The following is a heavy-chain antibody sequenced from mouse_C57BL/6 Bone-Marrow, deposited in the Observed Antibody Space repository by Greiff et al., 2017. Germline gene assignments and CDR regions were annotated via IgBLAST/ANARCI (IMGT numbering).Heavy chain of an antibody. CDR2: IDPSDSYT. CDR3: APNYYGSSHWYFDV. J-gene: IGHJ1*03. CDR1: GYTFTSSW. Sequence: QVQLQQPGAELVKPGASVKLSCKASGYTFTSSWMQWVKQRPGQGLEWIGEIDPSDSYTNYNQKFKGKATLTVDTSSSTAYMQLSSLTSEDSAVYYCAPNYYGSSHWYFDVWGTGTTVTVSS. D-gene: IGHD1-1*01. V-gene: IGHV1-50*01.